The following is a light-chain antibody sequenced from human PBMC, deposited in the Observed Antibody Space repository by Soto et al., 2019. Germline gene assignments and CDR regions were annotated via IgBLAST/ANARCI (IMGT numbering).Light chain of an antibody. V-gene: IGKV3-11*01. CDR1: QGVGSH. J-gene: IGKJ2*01. CDR3: QQRNNWPET. Sequence: EIVLTQSPATLSLSPGQRATLSCRASQGVGSHLAWYQQKPSQAPRLLIYDTSNRATGIPVRFSGSGSGTDFTLTISSLEPEDLAVYYCQQRNNWPETFGQGTKLEI. CDR2: DTS.